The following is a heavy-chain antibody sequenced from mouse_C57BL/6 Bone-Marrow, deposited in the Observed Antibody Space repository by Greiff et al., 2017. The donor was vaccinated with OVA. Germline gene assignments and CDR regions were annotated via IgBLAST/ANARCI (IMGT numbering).Heavy chain of an antibody. CDR3: ARRGWLLRGFAY. CDR1: GYTLTSYG. V-gene: IGHV1-81*01. Sequence: VQLQQSGAELARPGASVKLSCKASGYTLTSYGISWVKQRTGQGLEWIGEIYPRSGNTYYNEKFKGKATLTADKSSSTAYMELRSLTSEDSAVYFCARRGWLLRGFAYWGQGTLVTVSA. CDR2: IYPRSGNT. J-gene: IGHJ3*01. D-gene: IGHD2-3*01.